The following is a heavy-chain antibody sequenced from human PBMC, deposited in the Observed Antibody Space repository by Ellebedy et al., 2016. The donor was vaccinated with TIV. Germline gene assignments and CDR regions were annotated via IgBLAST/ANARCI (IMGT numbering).Heavy chain of an antibody. CDR1: GFTFSSYS. CDR3: ARDKWQQLVRGRLNWFDP. CDR2: ISSSSSTI. J-gene: IGHJ5*02. D-gene: IGHD6-13*01. Sequence: GESLKISCAASGFTFSSYSMNWVRQAPGKGLEWVSYISSSSSTIYYADSVKGRFTISRDNAKNSLYLQMNSLRAEDTAVYYCARDKWQQLVRGRLNWFDPWGQGTLVTVSS. V-gene: IGHV3-48*01.